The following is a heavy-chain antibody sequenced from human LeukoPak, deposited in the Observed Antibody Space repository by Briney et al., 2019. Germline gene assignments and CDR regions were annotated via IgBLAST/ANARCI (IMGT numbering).Heavy chain of an antibody. CDR3: ARHLSGITGYTYGRGIDY. Sequence: GGSLRLSCAASGFTFSSYGMHWVRQAPGKGLEWVANIKKDGSDKYYVDSVKGRFTISRDNAKTSLYLQMNSLRAEDTAVYYCARHLSGITGYTYGRGIDYWGQGTLVTVSS. J-gene: IGHJ4*02. CDR1: GFTFSSYG. V-gene: IGHV3-7*01. CDR2: IKKDGSDK. D-gene: IGHD5-18*01.